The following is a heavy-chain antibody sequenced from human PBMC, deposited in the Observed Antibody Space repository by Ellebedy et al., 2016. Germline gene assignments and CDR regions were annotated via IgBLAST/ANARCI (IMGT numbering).Heavy chain of an antibody. Sequence: GSLRLSXTVSGGSISSYYWSWIRQPPGKGLEWIGYIYYSGSTNYNPSLKSRVTISVDTSKNQFSLKLSSVTAADTAVYYCARDVRFLEWPRLDYWGQGTLVTVSS. D-gene: IGHD3-3*01. CDR3: ARDVRFLEWPRLDY. CDR2: IYYSGST. CDR1: GGSISSYY. J-gene: IGHJ4*02. V-gene: IGHV4-59*01.